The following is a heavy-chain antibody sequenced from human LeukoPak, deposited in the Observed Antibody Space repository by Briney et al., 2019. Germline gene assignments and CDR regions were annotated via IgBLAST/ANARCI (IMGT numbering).Heavy chain of an antibody. CDR3: ARNYCDSSGYSSEFDP. J-gene: IGHJ5*02. CDR2: INPNSGGT. Sequence: ASVKVSCKASGYTFTGYYMHWVRQAPGQGLEWMGWINPNSGGTNYAQKFQGWVTMTRDTSISTAYMELSRLRSDDTAEYYCARNYCDSSGYSSEFDPWGQGTLVTVSS. D-gene: IGHD3-22*01. V-gene: IGHV1-2*04. CDR1: GYTFTGYY.